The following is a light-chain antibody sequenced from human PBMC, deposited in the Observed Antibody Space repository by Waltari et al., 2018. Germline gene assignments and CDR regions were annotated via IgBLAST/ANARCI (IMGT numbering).Light chain of an antibody. V-gene: IGKV2-28*01. CDR2: LVS. J-gene: IGKJ1*01. CDR3: MQTLQSRT. CDR1: QNLLRSNGYTS. Sequence: DIVMTQSPLSLPVTPGEPATISCRSSQNLLRSNGYTSVSWYLQKAEQSPQLLNYLVSNRASGVPDRFSGSGSGTDFTLKISIVEADDVGVYYCMQTLQSRTLGQGTKVEI.